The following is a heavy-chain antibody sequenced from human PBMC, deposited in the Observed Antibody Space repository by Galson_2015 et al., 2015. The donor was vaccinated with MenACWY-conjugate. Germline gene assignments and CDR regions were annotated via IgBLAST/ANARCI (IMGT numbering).Heavy chain of an antibody. Sequence: SLRLSCAASGFTFSNYVMNWVRQAPEKGLEWVSTITGSGGSTYYADSLKGRFTISRDNPKNTLYLQMNSLRAEDTAVYYCAKAAYTSSWYQDAFDYWGQGSLVTVSS. D-gene: IGHD6-13*01. V-gene: IGHV3-23*01. J-gene: IGHJ4*02. CDR3: AKAAYTSSWYQDAFDY. CDR1: GFTFSNYV. CDR2: ITGSGGST.